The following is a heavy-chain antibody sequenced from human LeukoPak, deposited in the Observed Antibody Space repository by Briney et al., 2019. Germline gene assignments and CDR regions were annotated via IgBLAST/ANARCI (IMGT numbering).Heavy chain of an antibody. V-gene: IGHV1-2*02. CDR3: ARDWLGAPSYYYYMDV. CDR1: GNTFTAYY. Sequence: ASVKVSCKASGNTFTAYYIHWVRQAPGQGLEWMGWINPNSGGTNYAQKFKGRVTMTRDTSISTAYMELSRLRSDDTAVYYCARDWLGAPSYYYYMDVWGKGTTVTVSS. CDR2: INPNSGGT. D-gene: IGHD3-3*01. J-gene: IGHJ6*03.